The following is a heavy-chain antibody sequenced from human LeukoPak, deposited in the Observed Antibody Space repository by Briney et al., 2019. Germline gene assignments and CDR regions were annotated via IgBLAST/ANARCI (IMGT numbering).Heavy chain of an antibody. J-gene: IGHJ2*01. D-gene: IGHD3-10*01. V-gene: IGHV3-23*01. CDR2: IGDSGVGT. CDR3: AETNKRVAMLRGTPSHWFFDL. Sequence: PGGSLRLSCAASGFTFSSYAMTWVRQAPGKGLEWVSTIGDSGVGTYYADSVKGRFTISRDNSKNTLYLQMSSLRAEDTAVYYCAETNKRVAMLRGTPSHWFFDLWGRGTLVTVSS. CDR1: GFTFSSYA.